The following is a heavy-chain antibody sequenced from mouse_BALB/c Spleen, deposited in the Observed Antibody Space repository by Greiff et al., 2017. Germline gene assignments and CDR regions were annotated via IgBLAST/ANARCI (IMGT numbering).Heavy chain of an antibody. Sequence: QVQLQQPGAELVKPGTSVKLSCKASGYNFTSYWINWVKLRPGQGLEWIGDIYPGSGSTNYNEKFKSKATLTVDTSSSTAYMQLSSLASEDSALYYCARSDYYGSSWYFDVWGAGTTVTVSS. CDR3: ARSDYYGSSWYFDV. D-gene: IGHD1-1*01. CDR2: IYPGSGST. V-gene: IGHV1-55*01. J-gene: IGHJ1*01. CDR1: GYNFTSYW.